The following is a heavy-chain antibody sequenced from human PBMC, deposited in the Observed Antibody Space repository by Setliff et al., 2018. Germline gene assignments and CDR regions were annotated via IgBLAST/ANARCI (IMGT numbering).Heavy chain of an antibody. CDR3: GRGFSRIEGWGNWFDP. Sequence: PSETLSLTCTVSGGSVSYSGFFWGWLRQAPGKGLEWIGNIYDSGSSNYNASLKSRLIITRDTSKNQISLKLTSVTAADTAVYYCGRGFSRIEGWGNWFDPWGQGILVTVSS. J-gene: IGHJ5*02. V-gene: IGHV4-39*01. D-gene: IGHD2-15*01. CDR2: IYDSGSS. CDR1: GGSVSYSGFF.